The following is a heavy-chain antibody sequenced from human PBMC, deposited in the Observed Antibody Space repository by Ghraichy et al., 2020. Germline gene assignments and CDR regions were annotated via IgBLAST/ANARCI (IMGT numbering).Heavy chain of an antibody. D-gene: IGHD3-22*01. Sequence: SETLSLTCTVSGGSISSSSYYWGWIRQPPGKGLEWIGSIYYSGSTYYNPSLKSRVTISVDTSKNQFSLKLSSVTAADTAVYYCARLTYYYDSSGHFDYWGQGTLVTVSS. CDR3: ARLTYYYDSSGHFDY. J-gene: IGHJ4*02. CDR2: IYYSGST. CDR1: GGSISSSSYY. V-gene: IGHV4-39*01.